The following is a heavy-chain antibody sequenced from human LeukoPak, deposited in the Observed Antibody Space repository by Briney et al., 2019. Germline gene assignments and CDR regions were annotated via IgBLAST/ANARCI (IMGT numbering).Heavy chain of an antibody. CDR2: IYYSGST. Sequence: PSETLSLTCTVSGGSISRSSYYWGWIRQPPGKGLEWIGHIYYSGSTDYNPSLKSRVTISVDTSKNQFSLKLSSVTAADTAVYYCARLMIVVVIFDYWGQGTLVTVSS. CDR3: ARLMIVVVIFDY. CDR1: GGSISRSSYY. D-gene: IGHD3-22*01. V-gene: IGHV4-39*07. J-gene: IGHJ4*02.